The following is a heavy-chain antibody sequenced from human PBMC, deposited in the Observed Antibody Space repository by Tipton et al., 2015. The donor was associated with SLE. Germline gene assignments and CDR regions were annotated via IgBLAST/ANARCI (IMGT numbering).Heavy chain of an antibody. CDR2: INHSGST. CDR1: GGSFSGYY. CDR3: ARAQRLVRWFDP. Sequence: LRLSCAVYGGSFSGYYWSWIRQSPGKGLEWIGEINHSGSTNYNPSLKSRVTISVDTSKKQFSLKVNSVTAADTAVYYCARAQRLVRWFDPWGQGTLVTVSS. V-gene: IGHV4-34*01. D-gene: IGHD6-13*01. J-gene: IGHJ5*02.